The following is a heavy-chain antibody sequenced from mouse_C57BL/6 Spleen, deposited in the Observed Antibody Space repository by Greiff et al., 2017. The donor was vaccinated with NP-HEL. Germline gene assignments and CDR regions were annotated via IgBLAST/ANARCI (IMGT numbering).Heavy chain of an antibody. CDR2: INPSNGGT. CDR1: GYTFTSYW. Sequence: VQLQQPGTELVKPGASGYTFTSYWMHWVKQRPGQGLEWIGNINPSNGGTNYNEKFKSKATLTVDKSSSTAYMQLSSLTSEDSAVYYCARDSTGSYWYFDVWGTGTTVTVSS. J-gene: IGHJ1*03. CDR3: ARDSTGSYWYFDV. D-gene: IGHD4-1*02. V-gene: IGHV1-53*01.